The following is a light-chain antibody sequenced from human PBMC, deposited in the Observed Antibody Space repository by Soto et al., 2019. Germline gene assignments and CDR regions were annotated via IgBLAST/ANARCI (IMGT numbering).Light chain of an antibody. CDR3: AAWDDSLNGHWV. J-gene: IGLJ3*02. V-gene: IGLV1-44*01. CDR2: SNN. Sequence: QSVLTQPPSASGTPGQRVTISCSGSSSNIGSNTVNWYQQLPGTAPKLLIYSNNQRPSGVPARFSGSKSGTSASLAISGIQCEDAADYYCAAWDDSLNGHWVFGGGTKLTVL. CDR1: SSNIGSNT.